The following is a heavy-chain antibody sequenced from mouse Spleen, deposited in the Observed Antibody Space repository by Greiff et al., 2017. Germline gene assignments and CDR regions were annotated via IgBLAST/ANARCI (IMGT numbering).Heavy chain of an antibody. V-gene: IGHV1S22*01. J-gene: IGHJ2*01. CDR1: GYTFTSYW. CDR3: TRDYGSFDY. CDR2: IYPGSGST. D-gene: IGHD1-1*01. Sequence: LQQPGSELVRPGASVKLSCKASGYTFTSYWMHWVKQRPGQGLEWIGNIYPGSGSTNYDEKFKSKATLTVDTSSSTAYMQLSSLTSEDSAVYYCTRDYGSFDYWGQGTTLTVSS.